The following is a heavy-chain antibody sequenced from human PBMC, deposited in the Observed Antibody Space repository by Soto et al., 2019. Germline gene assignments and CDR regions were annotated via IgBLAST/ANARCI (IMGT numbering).Heavy chain of an antibody. Sequence: QITLKESGPTLVKPTQTLTLTCIFSGFSFSADGVGVGWIRQPPGQALEWLALIYWDDDPRYRPSLKSRITITKDSSKNQVVLTMTNMDPLDTATYYCAHAFGGTSSPNDAFDVWGQVTVVTVSS. CDR3: AHAFGGTSSPNDAFDV. J-gene: IGHJ3*01. D-gene: IGHD3-16*01. V-gene: IGHV2-5*02. CDR1: GFSFSADGVG. CDR2: IYWDDDP.